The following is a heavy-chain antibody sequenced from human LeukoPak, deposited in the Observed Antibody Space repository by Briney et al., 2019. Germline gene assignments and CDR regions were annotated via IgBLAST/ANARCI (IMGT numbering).Heavy chain of an antibody. V-gene: IGHV3-23*01. CDR1: GFTFSSYA. Sequence: PGGSLRLSCAASGFTFSSYAMSWVRQAPGKGLEWVSAISGSGGSTYYADSVKGRFTISRDNSKNTLYLQMNSLRAEDTAVYYCAKWPPSDIVVVPAARPFDYWGQGTLVTVSS. D-gene: IGHD2-2*01. CDR2: ISGSGGST. J-gene: IGHJ4*02. CDR3: AKWPPSDIVVVPAARPFDY.